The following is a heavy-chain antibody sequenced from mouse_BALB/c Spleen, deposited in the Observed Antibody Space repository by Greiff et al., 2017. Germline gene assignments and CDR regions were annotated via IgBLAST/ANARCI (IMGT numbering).Heavy chain of an antibody. Sequence: EVKLQESGGGLVKPGGSLKLSCAASGFTFSSYAMSWVRQTPEKRLEWVATISSGGSYTYYPDSVKGRFTISRDNAKNTLYLQMSSLRSEDTAMYYCARGLRYFDVWGAGTTVTVSS. D-gene: IGHD1-1*01. V-gene: IGHV5-9-3*01. CDR3: ARGLRYFDV. J-gene: IGHJ1*01. CDR2: ISSGGSYT. CDR1: GFTFSSYA.